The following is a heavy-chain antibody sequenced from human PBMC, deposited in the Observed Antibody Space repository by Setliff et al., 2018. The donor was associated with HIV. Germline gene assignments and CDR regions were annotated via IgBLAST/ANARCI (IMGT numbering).Heavy chain of an antibody. CDR2: IYTSGST. CDR3: ARESYGSGTYDY. CDR1: GGSISSYY. D-gene: IGHD3-10*01. V-gene: IGHV4-4*08. Sequence: SETLSLTCTVSGGSISSYYWSWIRQPPGKALEWIGYIYTSGSTNYNPSLKSRVTISIDTSKKQFSLRLTSVTAADSAVYYCARESYGSGTYDYWGQETLVTVSS. J-gene: IGHJ4*02.